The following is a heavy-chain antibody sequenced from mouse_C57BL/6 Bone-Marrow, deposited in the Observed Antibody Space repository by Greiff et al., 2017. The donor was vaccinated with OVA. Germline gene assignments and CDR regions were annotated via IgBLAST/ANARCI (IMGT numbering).Heavy chain of an antibody. CDR2: IDPSDSYT. V-gene: IGHV1-59*01. J-gene: IGHJ3*01. Sequence: QVQLQQPGAELVRPGTSVKLSCKASGYTFTSYWMHWVKQRPGQGLEWIGVIDPSDSYTNYNQKFKGKATLTVDTSSSTAYMQLSSLTSEDSGVYYCARGNWLFAYWGQGTLVTVSA. CDR1: GYTFTSYW. CDR3: ARGNWLFAY. D-gene: IGHD4-1*02.